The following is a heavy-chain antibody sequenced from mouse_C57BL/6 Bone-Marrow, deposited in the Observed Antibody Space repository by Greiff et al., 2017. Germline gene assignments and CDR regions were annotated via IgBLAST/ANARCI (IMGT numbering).Heavy chain of an antibody. CDR2: IDPEDGDT. CDR1: GFNIKDYY. Sequence: EVKLMESGAELVRPGASVKLSCTASGFNIKDYYMHWVKQRPEQGLEWIGRIDPEDGDTEYAPKFQGKATMTADTSSHPAYLQLSSQTSEDTAVYYCTSGYAPVAYWGQGTLVTVSA. CDR3: TSGYAPVAY. V-gene: IGHV14-1*01. D-gene: IGHD1-2*01. J-gene: IGHJ3*01.